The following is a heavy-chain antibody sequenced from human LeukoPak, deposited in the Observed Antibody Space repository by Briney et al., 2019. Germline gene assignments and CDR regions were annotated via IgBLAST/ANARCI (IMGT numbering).Heavy chain of an antibody. CDR2: INWNGGST. Sequence: GGSLRLSCAASGFTFDDYGMSWVRQAPGKGLEWVCGINWNGGSTGYADSVKGRFTISRDNAKNSLYLRMNSLRVEDTAFYYCAAVGVTAYFDYWGHATLVTVSS. CDR1: GFTFDDYG. CDR3: AAVGVTAYFDY. V-gene: IGHV3-20*04. J-gene: IGHJ4*01. D-gene: IGHD1-26*01.